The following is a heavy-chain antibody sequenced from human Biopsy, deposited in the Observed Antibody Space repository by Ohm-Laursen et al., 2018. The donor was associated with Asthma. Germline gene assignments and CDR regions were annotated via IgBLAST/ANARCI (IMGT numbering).Heavy chain of an antibody. CDR3: ARAQDYYDSRGYYRSFDY. J-gene: IGHJ4*02. V-gene: IGHV4-31*03. CDR1: YGPTTSGGYY. D-gene: IGHD3-22*01. CDR2: IYYSGSS. Sequence: TLSLTCPVSYGPTTSGGYYWTWIRQHPGKGLEWIGFIYYSGSSYYNPSLKSRVSISIDTSKNQFSLKLSSVTAADTAVYYCARAQDYYDSRGYYRSFDYWGQGTLVTVSS.